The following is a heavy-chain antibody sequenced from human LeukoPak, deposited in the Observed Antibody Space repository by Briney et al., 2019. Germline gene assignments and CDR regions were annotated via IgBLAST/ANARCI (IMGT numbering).Heavy chain of an antibody. J-gene: IGHJ3*01. CDR3: ARRDAFDF. CDR1: GGSINSYY. V-gene: IGHV4-59*01. Sequence: SETLSLTCTVPGGSINSYYWNWVRQPPGRGLEWIGFVSDSGSTSYNPSPKSRVTISVDTSKNQFSLKLSPVTAAGTAVYYCARRDAFDFWGQGTMVTVSS. CDR2: VSDSGST.